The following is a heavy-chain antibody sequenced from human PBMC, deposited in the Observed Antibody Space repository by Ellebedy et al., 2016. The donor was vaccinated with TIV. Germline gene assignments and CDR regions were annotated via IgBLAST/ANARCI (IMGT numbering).Heavy chain of an antibody. D-gene: IGHD4-17*01. Sequence: GGSLRLXXAASGFTFSSYSMNWVRQAPGKGLEWVSYISSSSSTIYYADSVKGRFTISRDNAKNSLYLQMNSLRDEDTAVYYCARDDYGDYANWFDPWGQGTLVTVSS. J-gene: IGHJ5*02. CDR3: ARDDYGDYANWFDP. CDR1: GFTFSSYS. CDR2: ISSSSSTI. V-gene: IGHV3-48*02.